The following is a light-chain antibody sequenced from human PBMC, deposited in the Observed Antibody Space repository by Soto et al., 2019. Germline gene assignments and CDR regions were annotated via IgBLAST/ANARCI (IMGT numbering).Light chain of an antibody. CDR1: QSVSSTF. CDR3: QQYESSRT. J-gene: IGKJ1*01. V-gene: IGKV3-20*01. CDR2: GAS. Sequence: EIVLTQSPGTLSLTPGERATLSCRASQSVSSTFLAWYKQKPGQAPKVLIYGASTRATGIPNRFSGSGSATDFTLTLSRLEPEDFAMYYCQQYESSRTFGQGTKVEMK.